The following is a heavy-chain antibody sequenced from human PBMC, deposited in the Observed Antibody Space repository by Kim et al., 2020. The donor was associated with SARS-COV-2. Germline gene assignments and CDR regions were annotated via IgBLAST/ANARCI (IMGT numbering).Heavy chain of an antibody. CDR3: AAIAAAGTDFDY. Sequence: NYAQKLQGRVTMTTDTSTSTAYMELRSLRSDDTAVYYCAAIAAAGTDFDYWGQGTLVTVSS. V-gene: IGHV1-18*01. D-gene: IGHD6-13*01. J-gene: IGHJ4*02.